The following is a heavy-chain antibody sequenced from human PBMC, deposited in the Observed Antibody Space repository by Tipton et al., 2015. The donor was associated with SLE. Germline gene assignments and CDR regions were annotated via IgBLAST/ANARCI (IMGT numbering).Heavy chain of an antibody. CDR3: ARAAPYATFWSVFDS. D-gene: IGHD2-2*01. V-gene: IGHV4-38-2*01. CDR1: GSSISSDDY. J-gene: IGHJ5*01. CDR2: IYYSGST. Sequence: TLSLTCAVSGSSISSDDYWGWIRQPPGKGLEWIGYIYYSGSTNYNPSLKSRVTISVDTSKNQFSLKLTSVTAADTAVYYCARAAPYATFWSVFDSWGQGALVTVSS.